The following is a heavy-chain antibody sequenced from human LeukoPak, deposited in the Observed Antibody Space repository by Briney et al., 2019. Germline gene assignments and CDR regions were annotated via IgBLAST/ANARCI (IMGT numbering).Heavy chain of an antibody. CDR3: ARIHGGYPFDH. J-gene: IGHJ4*02. V-gene: IGHV3-48*03. CDR2: ISSSGSTI. D-gene: IGHD2-15*01. Sequence: GGSLRLSCAASGFTFSSYEMNWVRQAPGKGLEWVSYISSSGSTIYYADSVKGRFTISRDNAKNSLYLQMNSLRAEDTAVYYCARIHGGYPFDHWGQGTLVTVSS. CDR1: GFTFSSYE.